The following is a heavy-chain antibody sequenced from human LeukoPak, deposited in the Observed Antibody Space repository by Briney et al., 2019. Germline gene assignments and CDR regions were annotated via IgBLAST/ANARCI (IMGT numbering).Heavy chain of an antibody. CDR3: ATGFSIGYSSGWYWFDP. V-gene: IGHV1-24*01. D-gene: IGHD6-19*01. J-gene: IGHJ5*02. CDR1: GCTLTELS. Sequence: ASVKVSCKVSGCTLTELSMHWVRQAPGKGLEWMGGFDPEDGETIYAQKFQGRVTMTEDTSTDTAYMELSSLRSEDTAVYYCATGFSIGYSSGWYWFDPWGQGTLVTVSS. CDR2: FDPEDGET.